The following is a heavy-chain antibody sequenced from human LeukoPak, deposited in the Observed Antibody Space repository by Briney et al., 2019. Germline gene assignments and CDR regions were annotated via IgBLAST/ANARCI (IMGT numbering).Heavy chain of an antibody. J-gene: IGHJ6*02. CDR2: IKEDGSKK. CDR1: GFTFSSFW. D-gene: IGHD3-9*01. Sequence: PGGSLRLSCAASGFTFSSFWMSWVRQAPGKGLEWVANIKEDGSKKNYVESVKGRFTISRDNSKNTLYLQMNSLRAEDTAVYYCARDLSGYAYPRPYYYGMDVWGQGTTVTVSS. CDR3: ARDLSGYAYPRPYYYGMDV. V-gene: IGHV3-7*03.